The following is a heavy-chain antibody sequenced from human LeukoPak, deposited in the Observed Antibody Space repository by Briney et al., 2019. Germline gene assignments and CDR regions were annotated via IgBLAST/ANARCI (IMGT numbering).Heavy chain of an antibody. CDR3: ARLKGC. J-gene: IGHJ4*02. Sequence: PGGSLRLSCAASGFTFSSYWMHWVRQAPGEGLEWVSRINTEGSSTDYADSVKGRFTISRDNAKNTLYLQMNSLRVEDTAVYYCARLKGCWGQGTLVTVSS. D-gene: IGHD6-19*01. CDR1: GFTFSSYW. V-gene: IGHV3-74*01. CDR2: INTEGSST.